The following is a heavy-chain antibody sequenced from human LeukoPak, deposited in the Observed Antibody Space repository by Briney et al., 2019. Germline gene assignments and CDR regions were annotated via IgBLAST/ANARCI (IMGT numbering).Heavy chain of an antibody. D-gene: IGHD2-2*01. J-gene: IGHJ5*02. CDR2: ISGSGGST. CDR1: GFTFSSYA. Sequence: GGSLRLSCAASGFTFSSYAMSWVRQAPGKGLEWVSAISGSGGSTYYADSVKGRFTISRDSSKNTLYLQMNSLRAEDTAVYYCAWGGCSSTSCYPHTFDPWGQGTLVTVSS. CDR3: AWGGCSSTSCYPHTFDP. V-gene: IGHV3-23*01.